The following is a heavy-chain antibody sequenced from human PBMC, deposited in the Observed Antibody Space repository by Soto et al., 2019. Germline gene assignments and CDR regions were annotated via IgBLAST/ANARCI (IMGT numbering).Heavy chain of an antibody. J-gene: IGHJ4*02. D-gene: IGHD4-17*01. CDR2: ISGNGRII. CDR3: ARDFDADSRTDFDY. Sequence: QVQLVESGGGLVQPGGSLRLSCATSGFIFSDYYMHWIRQAPGKGLEWISYISGNGRIIQYADSAKGRFTISRDNAXNSLYLQMNSLRAEDTALYFCARDFDADSRTDFDYWGQGTLVTVSS. CDR1: GFIFSDYY. V-gene: IGHV3-11*01.